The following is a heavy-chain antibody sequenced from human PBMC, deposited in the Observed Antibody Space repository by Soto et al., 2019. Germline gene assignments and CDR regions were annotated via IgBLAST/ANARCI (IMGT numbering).Heavy chain of an antibody. CDR3: ARGNYHNCYGMDV. Sequence: QVQLVESGGGVVQPGRSLRLSCAASGFTFSTYGMHWVRQAPGKGLEWVAVIWYDGSNKYYAESVKGRFTISRDNSKNTLYLQMNSLRAEDTAVYYCARGNYHNCYGMDVWGQGTTVTVSS. D-gene: IGHD1-1*01. V-gene: IGHV3-33*01. CDR1: GFTFSTYG. J-gene: IGHJ6*02. CDR2: IWYDGSNK.